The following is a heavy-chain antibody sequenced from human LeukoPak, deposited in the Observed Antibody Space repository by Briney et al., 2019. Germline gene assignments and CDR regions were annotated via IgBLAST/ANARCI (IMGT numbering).Heavy chain of an antibody. D-gene: IGHD1-26*01. CDR1: GYTFTSYG. J-gene: IGHJ6*02. CDR2: INPNSGGT. V-gene: IGHV1-2*02. Sequence: ASVKVSCKASGYTFTSYGISWVRQAPGQGLEWMGWINPNSGGTNYAQKFQGRVTMTRDTSISTAYMELSRLRSDDTAVYYCARGWELLYYYYGMDVWGQGTTVTVSS. CDR3: ARGWELLYYYYGMDV.